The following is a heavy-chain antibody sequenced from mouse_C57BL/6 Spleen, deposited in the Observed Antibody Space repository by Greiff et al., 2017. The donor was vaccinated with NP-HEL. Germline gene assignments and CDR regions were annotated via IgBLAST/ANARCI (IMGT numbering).Heavy chain of an antibody. V-gene: IGHV5-16*01. D-gene: IGHD3-3*01. CDR2: INYDGSST. CDR1: GFTFSDYY. CDR3: AREEGTFWYFDV. J-gene: IGHJ1*03. Sequence: EVNVVESEGGLVQPGRSMKLSCTASGFTFSDYYMAWVRQVPEKGLEWVANINYDGSSTYYLDSLKSRFIISRDNAKNILYLQMSSLKSEDTATYYCAREEGTFWYFDVWGTGTTVTVSS.